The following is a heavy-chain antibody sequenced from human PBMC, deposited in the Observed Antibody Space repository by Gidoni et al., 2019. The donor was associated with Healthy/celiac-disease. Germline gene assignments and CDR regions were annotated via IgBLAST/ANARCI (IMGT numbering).Heavy chain of an antibody. D-gene: IGHD6-13*01. Sequence: EVQLLESGGGLVLPGGSLRLSFAASGFTFSSDAMSSVRQDPGKGPEWVSAISGSGGSTYYADSVKGRFTISRDNSKNTLYLQMNSLRAEDTAVYYCAKGIAAAGTLDYWGQGTLVTVSS. CDR1: GFTFSSDA. V-gene: IGHV3-23*01. CDR3: AKGIAAAGTLDY. J-gene: IGHJ4*02. CDR2: ISGSGGST.